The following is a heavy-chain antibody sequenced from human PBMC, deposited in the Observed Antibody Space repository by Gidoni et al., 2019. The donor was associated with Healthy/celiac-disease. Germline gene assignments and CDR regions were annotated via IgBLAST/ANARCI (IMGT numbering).Heavy chain of an antibody. CDR2: IKSKTDGGTT. J-gene: IGHJ4*02. V-gene: IGHV3-15*01. D-gene: IGHD6-19*01. CDR1: GFTFSNAW. CDR3: TTDKSGWYRDY. Sequence: EVQLVESGGGLVKPGGSLRLSCAASGFTFSNAWMSWVRQDPGKGLEWVGRIKSKTDGGTTDYAAPVKGRFTISRDDSKNTLYLQMNSLKTEDTAVYYCTTDKSGWYRDYWGQGTLVTVSS.